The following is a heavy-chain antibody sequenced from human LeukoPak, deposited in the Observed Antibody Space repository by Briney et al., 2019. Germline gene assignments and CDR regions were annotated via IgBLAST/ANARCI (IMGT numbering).Heavy chain of an antibody. V-gene: IGHV3-7*01. CDR2: IKQDGSEK. CDR3: ASQQQLGDSFDY. D-gene: IGHD6-13*01. J-gene: IGHJ4*02. CDR1: GFTFISYW. Sequence: GGSLRLSCEAPGFTFISYWMSWFRKAPGKGLEWVANIKQDGSEKYYVDSVKGRFTISRDNAKNSLYLQMNSLRAEDTAVYYCASQQQLGDSFDYWGQGTLVTVSS.